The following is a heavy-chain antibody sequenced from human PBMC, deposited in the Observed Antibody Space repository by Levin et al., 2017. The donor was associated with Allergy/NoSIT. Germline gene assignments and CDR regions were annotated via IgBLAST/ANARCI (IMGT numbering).Heavy chain of an antibody. D-gene: IGHD2-2*01. CDR1: GFMFRYYA. Sequence: GGSLRLSCAASGFMFRYYAKYWVRQAPGKGLEFVSGISGDGESTDYANSVRGRFTISRDNSKNTLYLQMGSLRTEDTAIYYCASAPRGGVIPAALDYWGQGTLVTVSS. CDR2: ISGDGEST. CDR3: ASAPRGGVIPAALDY. J-gene: IGHJ4*02. V-gene: IGHV3-64*01.